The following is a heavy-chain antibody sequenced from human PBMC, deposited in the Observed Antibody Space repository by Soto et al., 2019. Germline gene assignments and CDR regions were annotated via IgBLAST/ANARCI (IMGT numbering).Heavy chain of an antibody. CDR1: GGTFSSYA. V-gene: IGHV1-69*06. J-gene: IGHJ4*02. D-gene: IGHD5-18*01. Sequence: SVKVSCKASGGTFSSYAISWVRQAPGQGLEWMGGIIPIFGTAHYAQKFQGRVTITADKSTSTAYMELSSLRSEDTAVYYCAIPRYSYGEYYFDYWGQGTLVTVSS. CDR2: IIPIFGTA. CDR3: AIPRYSYGEYYFDY.